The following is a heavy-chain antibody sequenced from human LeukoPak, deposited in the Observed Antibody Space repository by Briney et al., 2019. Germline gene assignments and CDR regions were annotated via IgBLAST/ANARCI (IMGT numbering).Heavy chain of an antibody. Sequence: KPSETLSLTCAVSGYSITSSSWWGWIRQPPGKGLEWIGYIYHSGTTYYNPSLQSRVTMSVDTSKYQFSLKLSSVTAADTAVYYCARSWLVRGVINWFDPWGQGTLVTVSS. CDR1: GYSITSSSW. CDR3: ARSWLVRGVINWFDP. D-gene: IGHD3-10*01. J-gene: IGHJ5*02. CDR2: IYHSGTT. V-gene: IGHV4-28*01.